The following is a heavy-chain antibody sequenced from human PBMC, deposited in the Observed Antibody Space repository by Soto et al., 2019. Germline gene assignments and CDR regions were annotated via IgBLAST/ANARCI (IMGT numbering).Heavy chain of an antibody. V-gene: IGHV1-3*01. CDR3: ARLYYYDSSGYPPLDYYGMDV. CDR2: INAGNGNT. Sequence: ASVKVSCKASGYTFTSYGIHWVRQAPGQRLEWTGWINAGNGNTKYSERFQGRVTITRDTSASTAYMELSSLRSEDTAVYYCARLYYYDSSGYPPLDYYGMDVWGQGTTVTVSS. D-gene: IGHD3-22*01. J-gene: IGHJ6*02. CDR1: GYTFTSYG.